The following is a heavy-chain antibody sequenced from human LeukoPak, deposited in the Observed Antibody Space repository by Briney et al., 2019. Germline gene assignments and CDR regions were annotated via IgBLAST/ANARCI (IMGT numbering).Heavy chain of an antibody. J-gene: IGHJ5*02. V-gene: IGHV1-18*04. Sequence: ASVKVSCKASGYTFTSYGISWVRQAPGQGLEWMGWISAYNGNTNYAQKLQGRVTMTTDTSTSTAYMELRSLRSDDTAVYYCARDRTSQGYYDIFTGLNWFDPWGQGTLVTVSS. CDR2: ISAYNGNT. D-gene: IGHD3-9*01. CDR1: GYTFTSYG. CDR3: ARDRTSQGYYDIFTGLNWFDP.